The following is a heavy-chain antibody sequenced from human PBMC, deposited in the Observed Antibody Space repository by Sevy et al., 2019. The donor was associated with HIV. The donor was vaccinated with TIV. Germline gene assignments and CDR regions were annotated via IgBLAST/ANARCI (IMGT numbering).Heavy chain of an antibody. D-gene: IGHD2-15*01. CDR1: GFTFSSFG. CDR2: ISYEGSKK. CDR3: ANDRGGRRAFDTNNSSGFDF. V-gene: IGHV3-30*18. Sequence: GGSLRLSCEASGFTFSSFGMHWVRQAPGKGLEWVTVISYEGSKKYYIDSVKGRFTISRDNSKSTLYLEMNSLRPEDTAVYYCANDRGGRRAFDTNNSSGFDFWGQGTMVTVSS. J-gene: IGHJ3*01.